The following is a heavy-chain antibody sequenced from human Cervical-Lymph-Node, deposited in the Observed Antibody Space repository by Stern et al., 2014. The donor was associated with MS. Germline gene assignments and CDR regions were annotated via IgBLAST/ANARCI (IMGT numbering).Heavy chain of an antibody. CDR3: ARDRHDLGYCSGGSCYLPDY. CDR1: GFTFSSYG. CDR2: IWYAGSNK. V-gene: IGHV3-33*01. Sequence: VQLESGGGVVQPGGSLRLSCAASGFTFSSYGMHWVRQAPGKRLEWVAVIWYAGSNKSYAAPVKRRFTISTDNSTHTLKLQQNSLRAEDTAVYYCARDRHDLGYCSGGSCYLPDYWGQGTLVTVSS. J-gene: IGHJ4*02. D-gene: IGHD2-15*01.